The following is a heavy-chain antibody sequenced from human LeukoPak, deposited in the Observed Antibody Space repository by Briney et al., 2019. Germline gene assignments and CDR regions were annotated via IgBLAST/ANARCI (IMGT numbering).Heavy chain of an antibody. Sequence: GGSLRLSCAASGFTFSSYSMNWVRQAPGKGLEWVSYISSSSSTIYYADSVKGRFTISRDDAKNSLYLQMNSLRAEDTAVYYCARDRHDAYYYYYYMDVWGKGTTVTVSS. J-gene: IGHJ6*03. CDR1: GFTFSSYS. V-gene: IGHV3-48*04. D-gene: IGHD1-1*01. CDR2: ISSSSSTI. CDR3: ARDRHDAYYYYYYMDV.